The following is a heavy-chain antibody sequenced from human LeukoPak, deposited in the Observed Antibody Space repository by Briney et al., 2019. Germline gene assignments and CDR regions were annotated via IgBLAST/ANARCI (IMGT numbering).Heavy chain of an antibody. J-gene: IGHJ4*02. CDR3: ARDLGVVPTTNIKD. Sequence: GASVKVSCKASGYTFTGYYMHWVRQAPGQGLEWMGWINPNSGGTNYAQKFQGRVTMTRDTSISTAYMELSRLRSDDTAVYYCARDLGVVPTTNIKDWGQGTLVTVSS. CDR1: GYTFTGYY. CDR2: INPNSGGT. V-gene: IGHV1-2*02. D-gene: IGHD3-3*01.